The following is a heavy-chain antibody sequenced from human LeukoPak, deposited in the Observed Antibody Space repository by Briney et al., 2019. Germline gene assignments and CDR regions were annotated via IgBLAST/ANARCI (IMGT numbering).Heavy chain of an antibody. CDR3: AKVEWGYVWGGACAYDAFDF. CDR2: ISGSGGST. CDR1: GFTFSSYA. D-gene: IGHD2-21*02. V-gene: IGHV3-23*01. Sequence: GGSLRLSCAASGFTFSSYAMSWVRQAPGKGLEWVSAISGSGGSTYYADSVKGRFTISRDNSKNTLYLQMNSLRAEDTAVYYFAKVEWGYVWGGACAYDAFDFGGKGKMVTVFS. J-gene: IGHJ3*01.